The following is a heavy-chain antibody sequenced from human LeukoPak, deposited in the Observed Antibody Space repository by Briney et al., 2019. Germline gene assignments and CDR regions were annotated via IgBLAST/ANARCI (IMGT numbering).Heavy chain of an antibody. J-gene: IGHJ4*01. CDR1: GFTFSSYA. Sequence: GSLRLSCAASGFTFSSYAMSWVRQPPGKGLEWIGSIYYSGRTYYNPSLKSRVTISLDTSKNQYSLRLSSVTAADTAVYYCAVDFGSHRVVYWGQGSLVTVSS. V-gene: IGHV4-59*05. CDR2: IYYSGRT. D-gene: IGHD3-3*01. CDR3: AVDFGSHRVVY.